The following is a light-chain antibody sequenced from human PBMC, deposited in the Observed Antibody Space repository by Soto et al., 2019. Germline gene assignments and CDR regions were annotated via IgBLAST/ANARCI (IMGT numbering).Light chain of an antibody. CDR3: LQRSNWPPLLS. V-gene: IGKV3-11*01. J-gene: IGKJ4*01. CDR2: DAS. CDR1: QGIKDY. Sequence: EIVMTQSPATLSVSPGERATLSCRASQGIKDYVAWYQQKPGQAPRLLIYDASSRATGIPARFSGSGSGTDFTLTISSLEPEDFAFYYCLQRSNWPPLLSFGGGTKVEIK.